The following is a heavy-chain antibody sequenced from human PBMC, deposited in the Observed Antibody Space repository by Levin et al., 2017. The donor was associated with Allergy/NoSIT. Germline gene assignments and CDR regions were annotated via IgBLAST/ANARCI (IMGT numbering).Heavy chain of an antibody. D-gene: IGHD6-19*01. CDR1: GFTFSSYA. J-gene: IGHJ4*02. CDR3: AKDHQPYSSGWYAY. V-gene: IGHV3-23*01. Sequence: ASVKVSCAASGFTFSSYAMSWVRQAPGKGLEWVSAISGSGGSTYYADSVKGRFTISRDNSKNTLYLQMNSLRAEDTAVYYCAKDHQPYSSGWYAYWGQGTLVTVSS. CDR2: ISGSGGST.